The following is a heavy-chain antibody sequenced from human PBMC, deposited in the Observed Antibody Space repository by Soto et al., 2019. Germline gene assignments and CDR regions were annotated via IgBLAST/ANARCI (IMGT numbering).Heavy chain of an antibody. J-gene: IGHJ4*02. V-gene: IGHV4-38-2*01. CDR1: GYSISSGYY. Sequence: SETLSLTCAVSGYSISSGYYWGWIRQPPGKGLEWIGSIYHSGSTYYNPSLKSRVTISVDTSKNQFSLKLSSVTAADTAVYYCARVRWYRSGWYPRYFDYWGQGTLVTVYS. CDR3: ARVRWYRSGWYPRYFDY. CDR2: IYHSGST. D-gene: IGHD6-19*01.